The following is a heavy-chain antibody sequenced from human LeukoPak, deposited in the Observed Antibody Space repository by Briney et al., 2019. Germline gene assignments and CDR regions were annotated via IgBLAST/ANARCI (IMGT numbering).Heavy chain of an antibody. V-gene: IGHV4-39*01. J-gene: IGHJ5*02. CDR3: ARGRSLGYSYGFRWFDP. CDR2: LYYSGST. Sequence: ASETLSLTCTVSGDSISSSSYYWGWIRQPPEKGLEWIGNLYYSGSTYYNPSLKSRVTFFVDTSKNQFSLKLSSVTAADTAVYYCARGRSLGYSYGFRWFDPWGQGTLVTVSS. D-gene: IGHD5-18*01. CDR1: GDSISSSSYY.